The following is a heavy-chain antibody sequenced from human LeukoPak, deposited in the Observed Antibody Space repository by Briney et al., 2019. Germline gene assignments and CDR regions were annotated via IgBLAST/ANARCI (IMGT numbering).Heavy chain of an antibody. V-gene: IGHV1-2*02. CDR1: GYTFTDSY. CDR3: ARGRGMGFLEWLLLDS. Sequence: ASVKVSCKASGYTFTDSYMHWVRQAPGHGLEWMGWINLYTGGTHYAHKFQGRVTMTSDTSISTAYMELSRLRSDDTAIFYCARGRGMGFLEWLLLDSWGQGTLVTVSS. CDR2: INLYTGGT. J-gene: IGHJ5*01. D-gene: IGHD3-3*01.